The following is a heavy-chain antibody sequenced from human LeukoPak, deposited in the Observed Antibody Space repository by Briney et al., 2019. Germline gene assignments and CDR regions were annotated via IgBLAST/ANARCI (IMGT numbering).Heavy chain of an antibody. D-gene: IGHD6-19*01. Sequence: GGSLRLSCAASGFTFSSYSMNWVRQAPGKGLEWVSYISSSSSTIYYADSVKGRFTISRDNAKNSLYLQMNSLRAEDTAVYYCAPIYSSGPFDYWGQGTLVTVSS. V-gene: IGHV3-48*04. CDR1: GFTFSSYS. CDR3: APIYSSGPFDY. J-gene: IGHJ4*02. CDR2: ISSSSSTI.